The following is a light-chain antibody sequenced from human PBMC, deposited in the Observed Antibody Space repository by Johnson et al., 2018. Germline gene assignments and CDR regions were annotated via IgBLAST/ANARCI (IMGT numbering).Light chain of an antibody. CDR1: SSNIGNNY. CDR2: ENN. J-gene: IGLJ1*01. V-gene: IGLV1-51*02. CDR3: GTWDSSLSAGNV. Sequence: QSVLTQPLSVSAAPGQKVTISCSGSSSNIGNNYVSWYQQLPGTAPTLLIYENNKRPSGIPDRFSGSKSGTSATLGITGLQTGDDADYYCGTWDSSLSAGNVFGTGTKVTVL.